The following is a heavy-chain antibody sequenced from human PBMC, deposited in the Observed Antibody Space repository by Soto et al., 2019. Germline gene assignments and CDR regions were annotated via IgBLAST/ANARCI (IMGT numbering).Heavy chain of an antibody. CDR3: VREGRSSTSCNTGCAFDI. J-gene: IGHJ3*02. Sequence: GALRLSCAASGFTSWDYDMSWIRQAPGKGLEWVSYISRSGNTMYYGDYVKGRFTISRDNAENSVFLQMISLRAEDTAVYYCVREGRSSTSCNTGCAFDIWGQGTMVTVSS. CDR1: GFTSWDYD. CDR2: ISRSGNTM. D-gene: IGHD2-2*02. V-gene: IGHV3-11*01.